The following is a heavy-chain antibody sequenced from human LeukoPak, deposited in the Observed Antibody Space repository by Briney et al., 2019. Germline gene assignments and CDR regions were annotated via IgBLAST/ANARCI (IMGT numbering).Heavy chain of an antibody. CDR2: ISSSSSYI. CDR3: ARDGGGTTTRPLGY. V-gene: IGHV3-21*01. Sequence: GGSLRLSCAASGFTFSRNSMNWVRQAPRKGLEWVSSISSSSSYIYYADSVKGRFTISRDNAKNSLYLQMNSLRAEDTAVYYCARDGGGTTTRPLGYWGQGTLVTVSS. D-gene: IGHD1/OR15-1a*01. J-gene: IGHJ4*02. CDR1: GFTFSRNS.